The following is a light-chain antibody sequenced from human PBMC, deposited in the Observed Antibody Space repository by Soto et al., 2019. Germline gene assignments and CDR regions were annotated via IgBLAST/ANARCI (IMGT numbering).Light chain of an antibody. CDR3: QKYNNWAWT. Sequence: EIVMTQSPATLSVSPGGRATLSCRASQSISDTLAWYQQKPGQAPRLLIYGSSTRAPGFPARFSGRGAGTDFTLNISSLQSEDFAVYYCQKYNNWAWTFGQGTKVEIK. CDR2: GSS. CDR1: QSISDT. V-gene: IGKV3-15*01. J-gene: IGKJ1*01.